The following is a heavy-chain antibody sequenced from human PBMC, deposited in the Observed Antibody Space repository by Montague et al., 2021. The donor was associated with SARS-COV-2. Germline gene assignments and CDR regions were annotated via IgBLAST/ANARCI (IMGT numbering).Heavy chain of an antibody. D-gene: IGHD2-15*01. J-gene: IGHJ4*02. V-gene: IGHV4-39*02. CDR3: ARGCFDYSDNSFDY. CDR1: GDSISYRSYY. CDR2: VSYRGST. Sequence: SETLSLTCTVSGDSISYRSYYWGRIRQPPGKELEWVGTVSYRGSTYYXXXVESRVTIYVDTSKNHLSLRLTSVTAADTAFYYCARGCFDYSDNSFDYWGQGTLVTVSS.